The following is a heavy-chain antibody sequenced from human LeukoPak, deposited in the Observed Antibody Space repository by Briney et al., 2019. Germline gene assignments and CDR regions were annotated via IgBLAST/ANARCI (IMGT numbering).Heavy chain of an antibody. CDR1: GYTFTSYA. Sequence: ASVKVSCKASGYTFTSYAMHWVRQAPGQRPEWMGWINAGNGNTKYSQKFQGRVTITRDTSASTAYMELSSLRSEDTAVYYCARFRPYCSSTSCYRYWYFDLWGRGTLVTVSS. V-gene: IGHV1-3*01. J-gene: IGHJ2*01. D-gene: IGHD2-2*01. CDR3: ARFRPYCSSTSCYRYWYFDL. CDR2: INAGNGNT.